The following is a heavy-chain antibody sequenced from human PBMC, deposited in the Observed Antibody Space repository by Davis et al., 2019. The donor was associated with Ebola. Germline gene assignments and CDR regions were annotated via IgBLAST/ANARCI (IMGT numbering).Heavy chain of an antibody. Sequence: GKSLKISCAASGFTFSTYAMGWVRQAPGKGLEWVANIKQDGSEKYYVDSVKGRFTISRDNAKNSLYLQMNSLRAEDTAVYYCARGGGPNDAFDIWGQGTMVTVSS. V-gene: IGHV3-7*01. CDR3: ARGGGPNDAFDI. J-gene: IGHJ3*02. D-gene: IGHD3-16*01. CDR2: IKQDGSEK. CDR1: GFTFSTYA.